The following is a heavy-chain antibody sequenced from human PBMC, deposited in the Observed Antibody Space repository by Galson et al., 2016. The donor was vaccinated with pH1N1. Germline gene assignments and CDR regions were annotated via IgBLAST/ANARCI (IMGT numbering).Heavy chain of an antibody. CDR2: IYYSGNT. Sequence: IGYIYYSGNTKYNPSLKGRVIISVDTSKNQFYLKLSSVTAADTAVYYCAREWRYYDSSGFPINDAFDIWGQGTVVTVSS. J-gene: IGHJ3*02. V-gene: IGHV4-59*01. D-gene: IGHD3-22*01. CDR3: AREWRYYDSSGFPINDAFDI.